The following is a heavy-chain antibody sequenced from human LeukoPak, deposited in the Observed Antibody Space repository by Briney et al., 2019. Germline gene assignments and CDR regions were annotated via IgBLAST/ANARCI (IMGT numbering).Heavy chain of an antibody. CDR2: IIPIFGKA. V-gene: IGHV1-69*01. CDR1: GGTFSSYA. D-gene: IGHD2-2*02. J-gene: IGHJ4*02. CDR3: ARGVRADIVVVPAAINRYYFDY. Sequence: ASVKVSCKASGGTFSSYAISWVRQAPGQGLEWMGGIIPIFGKANYAQKFQGRVTITADESTRTAYMELSSLRSEDTAVYYCARGVRADIVVVPAAINRYYFDYWGQGTLVTVSS.